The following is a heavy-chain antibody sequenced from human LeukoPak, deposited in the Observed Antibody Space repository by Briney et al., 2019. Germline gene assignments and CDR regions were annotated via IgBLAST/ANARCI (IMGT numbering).Heavy chain of an antibody. CDR3: ARWDIATADIDY. CDR2: KRFDEIHR. D-gene: IGHD6-13*01. Sequence: GGTLTLSCAGSGFTFSSYGMHWVRQARGKGLEWVAVKRFDEIHRDDADSVKGRCTTSRDNPKNTLYLQRNCLRAEDTALYYCARWDIATADIDYWGQGTLVTVSS. CDR1: GFTFSSYG. V-gene: IGHV3-33*01. J-gene: IGHJ4*02.